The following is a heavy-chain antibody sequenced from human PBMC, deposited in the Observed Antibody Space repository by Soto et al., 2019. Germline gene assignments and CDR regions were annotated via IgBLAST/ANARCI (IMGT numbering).Heavy chain of an antibody. V-gene: IGHV4-30-2*01. D-gene: IGHD4-17*01. CDR2: IYHSGST. CDR1: GGSISSGGYS. Sequence: QLQLQESGSGLVKPSQTLSLTCAVSGGSISSGGYSWSWIRQPPGKGLEWIGYIYHSGSTYYNPYLKSRVTISVDRSKNQFSLKLSSVTAADTAVYYCARAHYGDYGYGMDVWGQGTTVTVSS. J-gene: IGHJ6*02. CDR3: ARAHYGDYGYGMDV.